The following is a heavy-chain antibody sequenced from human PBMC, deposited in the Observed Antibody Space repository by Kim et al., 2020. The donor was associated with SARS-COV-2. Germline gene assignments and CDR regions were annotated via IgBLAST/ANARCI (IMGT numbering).Heavy chain of an antibody. CDR2: ISSNGGST. D-gene: IGHD3-3*01. V-gene: IGHV3-64D*06. CDR1: GFTFSSYA. CDR3: VKALIVYYDFRSTLDV. Sequence: GGSLRLSCSASGFTFSSYAMHWVRQAPGKGLEYVSAISSNGGSTYYADSVKGRFTISRDNSKNTLYLQMSSLRAEDTAVYYCVKALIVYYDFRSTLDVWGQGTTVTVSS. J-gene: IGHJ6*02.